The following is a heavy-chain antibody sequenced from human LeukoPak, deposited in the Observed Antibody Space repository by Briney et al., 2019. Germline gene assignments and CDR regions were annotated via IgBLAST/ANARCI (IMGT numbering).Heavy chain of an antibody. CDR2: IYSGGST. J-gene: IGHJ4*01. V-gene: IGHV3-66*01. CDR1: GFTVSSSY. Sequence: PGGSLRLSCAASGFTVSSSYMSWVRQAPGKGLEWVSVIYSGGSTYYVDSVKGRFTISRDNSQNTLYLQMNSLRAEDTAVYYCAKEDPTLGYYFDYWGQGNLVTVSS. CDR3: AKEDPTLGYYFDY. D-gene: IGHD7-27*01.